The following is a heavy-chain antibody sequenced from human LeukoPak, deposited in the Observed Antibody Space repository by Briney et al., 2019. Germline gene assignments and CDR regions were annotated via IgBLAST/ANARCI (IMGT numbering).Heavy chain of an antibody. CDR2: INHSGST. V-gene: IGHV4-34*01. Sequence: SETLSLTCAVYGGSFSGYYWSWIRQPPGKGLEWIGEINHSGSTNYNPSLKSRVTISVDTSKNQFSLKLSSVTAADTAVYYCARGEAGYYNDWFDPWGQGTLVTVSS. D-gene: IGHD3-9*01. CDR1: GGSFSGYY. CDR3: ARGEAGYYNDWFDP. J-gene: IGHJ5*02.